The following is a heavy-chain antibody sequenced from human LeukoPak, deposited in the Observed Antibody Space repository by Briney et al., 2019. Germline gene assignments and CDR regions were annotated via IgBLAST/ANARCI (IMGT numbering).Heavy chain of an antibody. J-gene: IGHJ4*02. CDR1: GGTLRSYA. CDR2: IISFFGTA. Sequence: ASVKVSCKATGGTLRSYAIRWVRPAPGQGLEGMGGIISFFGTANYAHKFQGRVTITTDESTSTAYMELSSLRSEDTAVYYCAVRGYCSSTSCYRYFDYWGQGTLVTVSS. CDR3: AVRGYCSSTSCYRYFDY. D-gene: IGHD2-2*01. V-gene: IGHV1-69*05.